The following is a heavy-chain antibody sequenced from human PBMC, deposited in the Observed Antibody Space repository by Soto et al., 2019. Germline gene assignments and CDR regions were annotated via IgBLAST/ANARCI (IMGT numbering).Heavy chain of an antibody. CDR2: INPGGGSA. V-gene: IGHV1-46*01. J-gene: IGHJ6*02. CDR1: ASATTKYY. Sequence: QVDLVQSGAEVKRPGASVTISCKASASATTKYYIHWVRQAPGRGLEWMAIINPGGGSASYAQKLRGRVTVYRDTSTGTVFMDMSSLRSEDTAVYYCALDTNGWSLYGLDVSGQGTTGTVSS. D-gene: IGHD6-19*01. CDR3: ALDTNGWSLYGLDV.